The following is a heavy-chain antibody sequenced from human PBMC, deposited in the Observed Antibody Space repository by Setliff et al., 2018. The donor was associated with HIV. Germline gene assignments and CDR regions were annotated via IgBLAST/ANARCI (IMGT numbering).Heavy chain of an antibody. CDR2: INPNSGGR. CDR1: GYSFSGYY. D-gene: IGHD2-8*02. CDR3: ARQDHSSVNTGSLYAFDV. Sequence: ASVKVSCKASGYSFSGYYIHWVRQAPGQGLEWMGWINPNSGGRKYAQKFHGRVTITRDTSIYTVYMELTGLTPDDTAVYYCARQDHSSVNTGSLYAFDVWGQGTMVTVSS. J-gene: IGHJ3*01. V-gene: IGHV1-2*02.